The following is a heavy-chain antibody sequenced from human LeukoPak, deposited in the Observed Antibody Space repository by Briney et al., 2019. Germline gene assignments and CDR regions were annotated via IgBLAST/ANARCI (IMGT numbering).Heavy chain of an antibody. CDR2: ISGSGGST. CDR1: GFTFSSYA. CDR3: AKGSKGGIVVVPAAIGGFDY. Sequence: PGGSLRLSCAASGFTFSSYAMSWVRQAPGKGLEWVSAISGSGGSTYYADSVKGRFTISRDSSKNTLYLQMNSLRAEDTAVYYCAKGSKGGIVVVPAAIGGFDYWGQGTLVTVSS. J-gene: IGHJ4*02. V-gene: IGHV3-23*01. D-gene: IGHD2-2*02.